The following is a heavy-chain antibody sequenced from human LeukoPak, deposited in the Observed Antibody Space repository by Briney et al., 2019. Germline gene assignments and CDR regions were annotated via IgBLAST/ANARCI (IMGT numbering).Heavy chain of an antibody. Sequence: AASVKVSCKASGYTFTSYYMHWVRQAPGQGLEWMGIINPSGGSTSYAQKFQGRVTMTRDTSTSTVYMELSSLRSEDTAVYYCAREPEEILYYYDSSGEFDYWGQGTLVTVSS. CDR1: GYTFTSYY. J-gene: IGHJ4*02. CDR3: AREPEEILYYYDSSGEFDY. CDR2: INPSGGST. D-gene: IGHD3-22*01. V-gene: IGHV1-46*01.